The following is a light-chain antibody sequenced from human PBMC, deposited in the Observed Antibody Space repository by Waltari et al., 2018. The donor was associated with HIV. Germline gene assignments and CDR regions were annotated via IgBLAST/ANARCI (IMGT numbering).Light chain of an antibody. CDR1: SSNIGSNS. J-gene: IGLJ2*01. CDR2: NKN. Sequence: QSVLTQPPSASGTPGQRVTISCSGSSSNIGSNSVNWYQQLPGTAPKLLSLNKNERASGVPDRFSGSRAGTSASLAISGLQSGDEADYYCAAWDDSLSGRVFGGGTKLTVL. V-gene: IGLV1-44*01. CDR3: AAWDDSLSGRV.